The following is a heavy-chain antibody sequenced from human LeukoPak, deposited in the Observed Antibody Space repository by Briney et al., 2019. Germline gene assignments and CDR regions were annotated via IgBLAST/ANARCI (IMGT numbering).Heavy chain of an antibody. D-gene: IGHD4-17*01. Sequence: ASVKVSCKASGYTFTSYGISWVRQAPGQGLEWMGWINPNSGGTNYAQKFQGRVTMTRDTSISTAYMELSRLRSDDTAVYYCARVTTVTTGGDYWGQGTLVTVSS. V-gene: IGHV1-2*02. CDR1: GYTFTSYG. CDR3: ARVTTVTTGGDY. CDR2: INPNSGGT. J-gene: IGHJ4*02.